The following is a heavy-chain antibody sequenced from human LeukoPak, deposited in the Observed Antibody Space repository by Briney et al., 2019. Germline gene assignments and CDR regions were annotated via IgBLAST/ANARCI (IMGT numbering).Heavy chain of an antibody. D-gene: IGHD2-8*01. J-gene: IGHJ2*01. V-gene: IGHV3-20*04. CDR2: INWNGGST. CDR3: AGGDRNGWYFDL. Sequence: GGSLRLSCAASGFTFDDYGMSWVRQVPGRGLEWVSGINWNGGSTGYGESVKGRFTISRENAKNSLYLQMNSLRVDDTALYYCAGGDRNGWYFDLWGRGTLVTVS. CDR1: GFTFDDYG.